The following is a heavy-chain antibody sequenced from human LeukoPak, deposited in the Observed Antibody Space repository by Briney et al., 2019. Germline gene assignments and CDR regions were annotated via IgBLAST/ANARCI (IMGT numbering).Heavy chain of an antibody. D-gene: IGHD1-26*01. V-gene: IGHV4-39*07. CDR2: IYYIGST. J-gene: IGHJ6*03. CDR1: GDSISSNRYY. CDR3: ARVGVGATIFMDV. Sequence: SETLSLTCTVSGDSISSNRYYWGWIRQPPGKGLEWIGSIYYIGSTYYNPSLKSRVTISVDTSKNQFSLKLSSVTAADTAVYYCARVGVGATIFMDVWGKGTTVTVSS.